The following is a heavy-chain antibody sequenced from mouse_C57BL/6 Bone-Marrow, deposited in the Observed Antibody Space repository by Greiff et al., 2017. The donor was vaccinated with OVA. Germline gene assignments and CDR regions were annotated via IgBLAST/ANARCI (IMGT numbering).Heavy chain of an antibody. CDR2: IWRGGST. J-gene: IGHJ3*01. CDR3: AKKGYYGSSYGFAY. D-gene: IGHD1-1*01. V-gene: IGHV2-5*01. CDR1: GFSLTSYG. Sequence: VKLMESGPGLVQPSQSLSITCTVSGFSLTSYGVHWVRQSPGKGLEWLGVIWRGGSTDYNAAFMSRLSITKDNSKSQVFFKMNSLQADDTAIYYCAKKGYYGSSYGFAYWGQGTLVTVSA.